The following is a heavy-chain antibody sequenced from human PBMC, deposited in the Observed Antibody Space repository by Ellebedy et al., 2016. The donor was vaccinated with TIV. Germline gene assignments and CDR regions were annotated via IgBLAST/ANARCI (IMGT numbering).Heavy chain of an antibody. D-gene: IGHD3-10*01. J-gene: IGHJ4*02. CDR1: GFTLSDYA. CDR3: ARDRKAERGVTFDS. Sequence: GESLKISXVASGFTLSDYAMNWLRQAPGQGLEWVSSIRSSTSYRYYADSVEGRFTLSRDSAKNSLYLQMNSLRADDTAVYYCARDRKAERGVTFDSWGQGTLVIVSS. CDR2: IRSSTSYR. V-gene: IGHV3-21*01.